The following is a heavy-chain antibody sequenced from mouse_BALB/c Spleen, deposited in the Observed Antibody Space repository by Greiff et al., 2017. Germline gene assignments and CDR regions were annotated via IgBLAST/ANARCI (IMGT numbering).Heavy chain of an antibody. D-gene: IGHD4-1*01. CDR2: IWSGGST. J-gene: IGHJ3*01. Sequence: QVQLQQSGPGLVQPSQSLSITCTVSGFSLTSYGVHWVRQSPGKGLEWLGVIWSGGSTDYNAAFISRLSISKDNSKSQVFFKMNSLQANDTAIYYCATTGTGPYWGQGTLVTVSA. CDR1: GFSLTSYG. V-gene: IGHV2-2*02. CDR3: ATTGTGPY.